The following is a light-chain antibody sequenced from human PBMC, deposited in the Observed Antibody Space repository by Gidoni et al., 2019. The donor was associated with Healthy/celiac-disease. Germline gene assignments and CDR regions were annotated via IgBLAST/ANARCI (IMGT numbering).Light chain of an antibody. CDR3: QAWDSSTYVV. CDR1: KLGDKY. J-gene: IGLJ2*01. CDR2: QDS. Sequence: SDGLTQPRPECVSPGQTASITCSGDKLGDKYACRYQQKPGQSPVLFIYQDSKRPSGIPERFSGSSSGNTATLTITGTQAVDEADYYCQAWDSSTYVVFGGGTKLTVL. V-gene: IGLV3-1*01.